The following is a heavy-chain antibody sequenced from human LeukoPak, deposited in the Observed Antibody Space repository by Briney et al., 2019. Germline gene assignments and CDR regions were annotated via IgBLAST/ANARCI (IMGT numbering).Heavy chain of an antibody. CDR2: IKQDGSEK. CDR3: AKASAMIVVVSKHFDY. D-gene: IGHD3-22*01. V-gene: IGHV3-7*03. CDR1: GFTSSSYW. Sequence: TGGSLRLSCAASGFTSSSYWMSWVRQAPGKGLEWVANIKQDGSEKYYVDSVKGRFTISRDNAKNTLYLQMNSLRAEDTAVYYCAKASAMIVVVSKHFDYWGQGTLVTVSS. J-gene: IGHJ4*02.